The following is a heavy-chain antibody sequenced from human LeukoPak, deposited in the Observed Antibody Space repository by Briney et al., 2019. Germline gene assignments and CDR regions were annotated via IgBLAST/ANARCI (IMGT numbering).Heavy chain of an antibody. CDR3: ARVRLTAEALTWFEH. D-gene: IGHD2-21*02. CDR2: IIPIFGTA. J-gene: IGHJ5*02. V-gene: IGHV1-69*13. Sequence: SVKVSCKTSGYTFTGYYMHWVRQAPGQGLEWMGGIIPIFGTANYAQKFQGRVTITADESTSTAYMELSSLRFEDTAVYYCARVRLTAEALTWFEHWGRGTLVTVSS. CDR1: GYTFTGYY.